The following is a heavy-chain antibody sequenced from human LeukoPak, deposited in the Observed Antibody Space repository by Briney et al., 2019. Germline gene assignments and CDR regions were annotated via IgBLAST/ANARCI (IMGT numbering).Heavy chain of an antibody. J-gene: IGHJ6*02. Sequence: GGSLRLSCAASGFTFSSYGMYWVRQAPGKGLEWVALIWFDGSSQNYADSVKGRFTISRDNSKNTLFLQMNSLRAEDTAVYYCARKGYSGRYSHGMDAWGQGTTVTVSS. CDR1: GFTFSSYG. CDR3: ARKGYSGRYSHGMDA. CDR2: IWFDGSSQ. D-gene: IGHD1-26*01. V-gene: IGHV3-33*01.